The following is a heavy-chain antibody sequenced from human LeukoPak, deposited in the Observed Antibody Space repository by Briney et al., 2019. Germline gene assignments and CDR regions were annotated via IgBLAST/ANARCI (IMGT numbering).Heavy chain of an antibody. CDR1: GFTFSSNY. CDR2: IYSGGST. CDR3: ARTSVAGTRYFDY. Sequence: GGSLRLSCAASGFTFSSNYMSWVRQAPGKGLEWVSVIYSGGSTYYADSVKGRFTISRDNSKNTLYLQMNSLRAEDTAVYYCARTSVAGTRYFDYWGQGTLVTVSS. D-gene: IGHD6-19*01. J-gene: IGHJ4*02. V-gene: IGHV3-66*01.